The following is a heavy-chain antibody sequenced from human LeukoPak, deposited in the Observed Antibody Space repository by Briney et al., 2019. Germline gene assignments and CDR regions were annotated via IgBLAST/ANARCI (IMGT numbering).Heavy chain of an antibody. CDR3: ARGGIAAAGIGYYYYYMDV. CDR2: ISSSSSYI. D-gene: IGHD6-13*01. J-gene: IGHJ6*03. Sequence: GESLRLSCTASGFTFSSYSMNWVRQAPGKGLEWVSSISSSSSYIYYADSVKGRFTISRDNAKNSLYLQMNSLRAEDTAVYYCARGGIAAAGIGYYYYYMDVWGKGTTVTVSS. V-gene: IGHV3-21*01. CDR1: GFTFSSYS.